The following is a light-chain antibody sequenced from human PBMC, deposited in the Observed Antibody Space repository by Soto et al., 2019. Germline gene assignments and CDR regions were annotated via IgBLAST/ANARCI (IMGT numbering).Light chain of an antibody. Sequence: TVLTQSPATLSVSPGERASLSCRASQSVSINLAWYQQKPGQAPRLLIYAASTMATGIPARFSGSGSGTEFTLTINSLQSEDFAVYYCQEYDNCPPEGTFGQGTKVEV. CDR1: QSVSIN. CDR3: QEYDNCPPEGT. V-gene: IGKV3-15*01. CDR2: AAS. J-gene: IGKJ1*01.